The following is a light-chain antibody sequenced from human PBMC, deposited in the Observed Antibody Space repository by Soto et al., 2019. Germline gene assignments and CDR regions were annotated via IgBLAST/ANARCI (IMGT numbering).Light chain of an antibody. CDR3: QQRYSTLT. J-gene: IGKJ4*01. CDR2: AAS. CDR1: QSISSY. V-gene: IGKV1-39*01. Sequence: DIQMTQSPSSLSASVGDRVTITCRASQSISSYLNWYQQKPGKAPKLLIYAASSLQSGVPSRFSGSGSGTDFHPTIRSLQTEEFATLYCQQRYSTLTFGGGTKVEIK.